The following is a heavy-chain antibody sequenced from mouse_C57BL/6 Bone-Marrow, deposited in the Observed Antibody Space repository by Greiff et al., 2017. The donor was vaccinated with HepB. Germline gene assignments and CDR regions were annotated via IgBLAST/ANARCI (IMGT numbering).Heavy chain of an antibody. J-gene: IGHJ4*01. Sequence: EVKVEESGGGLVQPGGSLKLSCAASGFTFSDYYMYWVRQTPEKRLEWVAYISNGGGSTYYPDTVKGRFTISRDNAKNTLYLQMSRLKSEDTAMYYCARHGWDDAMDYWGQGTSVTVSS. CDR1: GFTFSDYY. V-gene: IGHV5-12*01. CDR3: ARHGWDDAMDY. D-gene: IGHD4-1*01. CDR2: ISNGGGST.